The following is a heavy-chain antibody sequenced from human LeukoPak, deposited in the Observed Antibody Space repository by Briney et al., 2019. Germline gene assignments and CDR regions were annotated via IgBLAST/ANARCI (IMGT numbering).Heavy chain of an antibody. CDR3: ARGQGLATVPPFDY. CDR2: IYYSGST. D-gene: IGHD4-17*01. V-gene: IGHV4-30-4*08. CDR1: GGSISSGDYY. Sequence: PSETLSLTCTVSGGSISSGDYYWSWIRQPPGKGLEWIGYIYYSGSTYYNPSLKSRVTISVDTSKNQFSLKLSSVTAADTAVYYCARGQGLATVPPFDYWGQGTLVTVSS. J-gene: IGHJ4*02.